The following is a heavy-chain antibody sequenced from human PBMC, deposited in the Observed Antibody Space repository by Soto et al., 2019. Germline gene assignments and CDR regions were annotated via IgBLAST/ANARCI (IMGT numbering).Heavy chain of an antibody. Sequence: SQTLSLTCALSGDSVSSNNPAWNWIRPSPSRGLEWLGRTYYRSKWYNHYAVSVKSRITVNPDTSKNQFSLQLNSVTPEDTAVYYCARSGPGGYIDYWGQGTLVTVSS. V-gene: IGHV6-1*01. CDR2: TYYRSKWYN. CDR3: ARSGPGGYIDY. J-gene: IGHJ4*02. CDR1: GDSVSSNNPA. D-gene: IGHD3-22*01.